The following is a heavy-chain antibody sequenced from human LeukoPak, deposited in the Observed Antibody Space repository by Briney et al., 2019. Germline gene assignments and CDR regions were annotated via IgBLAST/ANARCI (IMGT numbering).Heavy chain of an antibody. CDR2: IYYSGST. CDR3: ARGRFDYYDTSGYYRPREYYYYYYSMDV. CDR1: GSSISSYY. Sequence: SEPLSFTGSVSGSSISSYYWSWIRQPPGKGLEWIGYIYYSGSTNYNPPLKSRVTISVDTSKNQFSLKLSSVTAARTAVYYCARGRFDYYDTSGYYRPREYYYYYYSMDVWGKGTTVTISS. D-gene: IGHD3-22*01. J-gene: IGHJ6*03. V-gene: IGHV4-59*01.